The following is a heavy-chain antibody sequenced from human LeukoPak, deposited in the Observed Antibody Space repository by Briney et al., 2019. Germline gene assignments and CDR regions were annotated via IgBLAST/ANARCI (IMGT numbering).Heavy chain of an antibody. Sequence: PSETLSLTCAVYGGSFSGYYWSWIRQPPGKGLEWIGEINHSGSTNYNPSLKSRVTISVDTSKNQFSLKLSSVTAADTAVYYCARRPSQDYYYYYMDVWGKGTTVTVSS. V-gene: IGHV4-34*01. CDR1: GGSFSGYY. CDR2: INHSGST. J-gene: IGHJ6*03. CDR3: ARRPSQDYYYYYMDV.